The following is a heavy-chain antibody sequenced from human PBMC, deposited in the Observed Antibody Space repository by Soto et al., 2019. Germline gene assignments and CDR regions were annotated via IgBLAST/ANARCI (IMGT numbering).Heavy chain of an antibody. V-gene: IGHV3-21*01. J-gene: IGHJ4*02. D-gene: IGHD4-17*01. CDR3: ARDLKTTTARGGPYYFDY. CDR2: ISSSSSYI. Sequence: EVQLVESGGGLVKRGGSLRLSCAASGFTFSSYSMNWVRQAPGKGLEWVSSISSSSSYIYYADSVKGRFTISRDNAKNSLYLQMNSLRAEDTAVYYCARDLKTTTARGGPYYFDYWGQGTLVTVSS. CDR1: GFTFSSYS.